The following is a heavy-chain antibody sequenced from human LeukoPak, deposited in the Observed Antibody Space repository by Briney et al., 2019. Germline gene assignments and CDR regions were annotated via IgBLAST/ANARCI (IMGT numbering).Heavy chain of an antibody. V-gene: IGHV3-23*01. CDR3: AKRVLGVPAG. CDR2: ISGSGGST. D-gene: IGHD2-2*01. CDR1: GFTFSSYA. Sequence: GGSLRLSCTASGFTFSSYAMSWVRQAPGKGLEWVSAISGSGGSTYYADSVKGRFTIFRDNSKNTLYLQMNSLRVEDTAVYYCAKRVLGVPAGWGQGTLVTVSS. J-gene: IGHJ4*02.